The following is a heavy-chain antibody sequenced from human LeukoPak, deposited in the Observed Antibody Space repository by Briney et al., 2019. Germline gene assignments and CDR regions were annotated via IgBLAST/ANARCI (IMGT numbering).Heavy chain of an antibody. CDR1: GFTFSSYS. J-gene: IGHJ4*02. CDR2: ISNSSSYI. Sequence: GGSLRLSCAASGFTFSSYSMNWVRQAPGKGLEWVSSISNSSSYIYYADSVKGRFTISRDNAKNSLYLQMNSLRAEDTAVYYCARDRVASGIAVAGTSDYWGQGTLVTVSS. V-gene: IGHV3-21*01. CDR3: ARDRVASGIAVAGTSDY. D-gene: IGHD6-19*01.